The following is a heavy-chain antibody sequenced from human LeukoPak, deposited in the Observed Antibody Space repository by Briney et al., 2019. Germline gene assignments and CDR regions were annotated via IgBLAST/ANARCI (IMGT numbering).Heavy chain of an antibody. CDR3: TRGGDIVVVVAATLDY. CDR1: GFTFGDYA. D-gene: IGHD2-15*01. Sequence: PGGSLRLSXTASGFTFGDYAMSWFRQAPGKGLEWVGFIRSKAYGGTTEYAASVKGRFTISRDDSKSTAYLQMNSLKTEDTAVYYCTRGGDIVVVVAATLDYWGQGTLVTVSS. V-gene: IGHV3-49*03. CDR2: IRSKAYGGTT. J-gene: IGHJ4*02.